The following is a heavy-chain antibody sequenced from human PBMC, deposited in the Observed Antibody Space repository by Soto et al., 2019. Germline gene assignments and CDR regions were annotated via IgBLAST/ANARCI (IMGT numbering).Heavy chain of an antibody. Sequence: QVQLQESGPGLVKPSQTLSLTCTVSGGSISSGGYYWSWIRQHPGKGLEWIGYIYYSGSTYYNPSVKSRVTISVDTSKTQFSLKRSSVTAADTAVYYCARVGGINWFDPWGQGTLVTVSS. V-gene: IGHV4-31*03. J-gene: IGHJ5*02. CDR2: IYYSGST. CDR3: ARVGGINWFDP. D-gene: IGHD3-16*01. CDR1: GGSISSGGYY.